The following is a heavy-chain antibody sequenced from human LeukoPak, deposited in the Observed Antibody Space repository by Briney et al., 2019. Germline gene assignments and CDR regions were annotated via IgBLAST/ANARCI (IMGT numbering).Heavy chain of an antibody. CDR2: ISSGVGGT. D-gene: IGHD4-23*01. J-gene: IGHJ4*02. Sequence: PGGSLRLSCAASGFTFSGYAMNWVRQAPGKGLEWVSAISSGVGGTYYADSVKGRFTVSRDNSKNTLYLQMNSLRADDMAVYYCAKSSDSGANSPFEYWGQGILVTVSS. CDR1: GFTFSGYA. V-gene: IGHV3-23*01. CDR3: AKSSDSGANSPFEY.